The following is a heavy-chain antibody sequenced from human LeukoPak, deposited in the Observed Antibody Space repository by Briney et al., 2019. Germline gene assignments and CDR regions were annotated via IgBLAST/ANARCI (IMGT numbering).Heavy chain of an antibody. J-gene: IGHJ4*02. CDR3: AMDTAMVPFDY. D-gene: IGHD5-18*01. Sequence: GGPFSFSCAASGLTFINAGRAWARKAPGRGRDGVGRIKSKTDGGTTDYAAPVKGRFTISRDDSKNTLYLQMNSLRAEDTAVYYCAMDTAMVPFDYWGQGTLVTVSS. V-gene: IGHV3-15*01. CDR2: IKSKTDGGTT. CDR1: GLTFINAG.